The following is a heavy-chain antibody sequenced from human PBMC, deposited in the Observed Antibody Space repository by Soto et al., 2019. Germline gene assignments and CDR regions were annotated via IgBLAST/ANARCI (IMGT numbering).Heavy chain of an antibody. D-gene: IGHD4-4*01. CDR1: GFTVSSNY. CDR3: ARGPRTVTDYYYYMDV. J-gene: IGHJ6*03. Sequence: GGSLRLSCAASGFTVSSNYMSWVRQAPGKGLEWVSVIYSGGSTYYADSVKGRFTISRDNSKNTLYLQMNSLRAEDTAVYYCARGPRTVTDYYYYMDVWGKGTTVTVSS. CDR2: IYSGGST. V-gene: IGHV3-66*01.